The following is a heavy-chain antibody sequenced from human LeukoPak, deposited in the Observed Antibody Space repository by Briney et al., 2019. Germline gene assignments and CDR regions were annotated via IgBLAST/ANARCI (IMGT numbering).Heavy chain of an antibody. CDR1: GGTFSSYA. J-gene: IGHJ6*03. V-gene: IGHV1-69*13. CDR2: IIPIFGTA. CDR3: ATRALYYDFWSGYPAPYYYYMDV. Sequence: ASVKVSCKASGGTFSSYAISWVRQAPGQGLEWMGGIIPIFGTANYAQKFQGRVTITADESTSTAYMELSSLRSEDTAVYYCATRALYYDFWSGYPAPYYYYMDVWGKGTTVTVSS. D-gene: IGHD3-3*01.